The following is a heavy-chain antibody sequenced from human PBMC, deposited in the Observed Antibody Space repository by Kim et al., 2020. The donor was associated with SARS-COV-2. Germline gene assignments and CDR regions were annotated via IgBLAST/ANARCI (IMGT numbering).Heavy chain of an antibody. CDR1: GGSISSGSYY. CDR3: ARSRGYGYDY. D-gene: IGHD5-18*01. J-gene: IGHJ4*02. CDR2: IYTSGST. Sequence: SETLSLTCTVSGGSISSGSYYWSWIRQPAGKGLEWIGRIYTSGSTNYNPSLKSRVTISVDTPKNQFSLKLSSVTAADTAVYYCARSRGYGYDYWGQGTLVTVSS. V-gene: IGHV4-61*02.